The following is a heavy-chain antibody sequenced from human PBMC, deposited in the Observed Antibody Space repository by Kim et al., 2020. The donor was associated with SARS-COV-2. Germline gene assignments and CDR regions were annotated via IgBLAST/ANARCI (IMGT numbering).Heavy chain of an antibody. CDR1: GFTFSSYW. CDR2: IKSDGSST. CDR3: ARESHYAMVV. Sequence: GGSLRLSCAASGFTFSSYWMQWVRQAPGKGLVWVSVIKSDGSSTNYADSVKGRFTISSDNAKNTLYLQMNSLRADDTAVYYCARESHYAMVVWGQGTTVTVSS. J-gene: IGHJ6*02. V-gene: IGHV3-74*01.